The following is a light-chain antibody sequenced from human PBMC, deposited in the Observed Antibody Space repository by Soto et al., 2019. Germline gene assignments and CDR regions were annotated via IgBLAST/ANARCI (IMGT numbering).Light chain of an antibody. CDR3: QVWDSSSDPRV. Sequence: SYELTKPHSVSVAPGKTARITCGGNNIGSKSVHWYQQKSGQAPVLVIYYDSDRPSGIPERFSGSNSGNTATLTISRVEAGDEADYYCQVWDSSSDPRVFGGGTTLTVL. CDR1: NIGSKS. V-gene: IGLV3-21*04. J-gene: IGLJ2*01. CDR2: YDS.